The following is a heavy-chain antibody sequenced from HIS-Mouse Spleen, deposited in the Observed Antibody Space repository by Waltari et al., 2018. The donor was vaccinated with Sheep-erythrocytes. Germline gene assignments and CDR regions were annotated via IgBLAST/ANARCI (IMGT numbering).Heavy chain of an antibody. Sequence: SNKYYADSVKGRLTISRDNSKNTLYLQMNSLRAEDTAVYYCARGAYSSSWYPFQHWGQGTLVAVSS. CDR3: ARGAYSSSWYPFQH. CDR2: SNK. J-gene: IGHJ1*01. D-gene: IGHD6-13*01. V-gene: IGHV3-30-3*01.